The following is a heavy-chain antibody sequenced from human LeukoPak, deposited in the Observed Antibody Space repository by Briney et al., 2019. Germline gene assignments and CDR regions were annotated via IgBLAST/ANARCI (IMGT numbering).Heavy chain of an antibody. CDR2: ISAYNGNT. CDR1: GYTFTSYG. D-gene: IGHD2-15*01. J-gene: IGHJ4*02. Sequence: ASVKVSCKASGYTFTSYGISWVRQAPGQGLERMGWISAYNGNTNYAQKLQGRVTMTTDTSTSTAYMELRSLRSDDTAVYYCAREVSYCSGGSCYSIPFDYWGQGTLVTVSS. V-gene: IGHV1-18*01. CDR3: AREVSYCSGGSCYSIPFDY.